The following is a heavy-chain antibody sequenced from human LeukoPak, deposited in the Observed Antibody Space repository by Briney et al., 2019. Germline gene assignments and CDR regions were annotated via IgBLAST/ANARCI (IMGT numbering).Heavy chain of an antibody. CDR2: INSDGSTT. V-gene: IGHV3-74*01. CDR1: GFTFSGHW. J-gene: IGHJ4*02. CDR3: VRDSSGSY. Sequence: GGSLILSCAASGFTFSGHWMHWVRQAPGKGLVWVSRINSDGSTTDYADSVRGRLTTSRDNAKNTLYLQMNSLRVEDTAVYYCVRDSSGSYWGQGTLVTVSS. D-gene: IGHD3-22*01.